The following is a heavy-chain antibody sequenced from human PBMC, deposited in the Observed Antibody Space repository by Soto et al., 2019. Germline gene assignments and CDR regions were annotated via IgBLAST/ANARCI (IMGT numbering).Heavy chain of an antibody. CDR1: GGSFSGYY. D-gene: IGHD3-16*02. Sequence: QVQLQQWGAGLLKPSETLSLTCAVYGGSFSGYYWSWIRQPPGKGLEWIGEINHSGSTNYNPSLKSRVTISVDTSKNQFSLELSSVTAADTAVYYCASGEVVMITFGGVIAWGQGTLVTVSS. V-gene: IGHV4-34*01. J-gene: IGHJ5*02. CDR2: INHSGST. CDR3: ASGEVVMITFGGVIA.